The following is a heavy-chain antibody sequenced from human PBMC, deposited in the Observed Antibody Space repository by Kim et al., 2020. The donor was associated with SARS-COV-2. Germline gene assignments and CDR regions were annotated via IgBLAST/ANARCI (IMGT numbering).Heavy chain of an antibody. V-gene: IGHV1-3*01. Sequence: NPKYSQKFQGRVTIIRDTSASTAYMELTSLRSEDTAIYYCARGSGWAFDYWGQGTLVTVAS. CDR2: NP. J-gene: IGHJ4*02. D-gene: IGHD6-19*01. CDR3: ARGSGWAFDY.